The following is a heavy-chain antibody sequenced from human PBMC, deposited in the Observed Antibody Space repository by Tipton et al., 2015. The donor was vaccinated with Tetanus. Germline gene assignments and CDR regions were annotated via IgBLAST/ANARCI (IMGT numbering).Heavy chain of an antibody. J-gene: IGHJ4*02. V-gene: IGHV4-39*01. D-gene: IGHD3-3*01. Sequence: TLSLTCTVSGGSIRGGTFYWGWIRQPPGKGLGWIGSIYESGDTYYIPSLKSRFTISVDTYKNQFSLNLNSMAAADTGVYYCARHQSGYFTPFDYWGQGNLVTVSS. CDR1: GGSIRGGTFY. CDR2: IYESGDT. CDR3: ARHQSGYFTPFDY.